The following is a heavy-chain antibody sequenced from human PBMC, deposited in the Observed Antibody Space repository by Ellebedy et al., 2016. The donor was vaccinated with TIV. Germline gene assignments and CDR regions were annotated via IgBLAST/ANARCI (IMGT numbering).Heavy chain of an antibody. CDR2: ISSDGGYQ. Sequence: GESLKISCAASGFIFSDYALHWVRQAPGKGLDWLAVISSDGGYQFCRDSVKGRFTISRDNSRNTLYLQMNSLRPEDTAVYYCAKETERWGPLYHWGLGTLVTVSS. J-gene: IGHJ5*02. D-gene: IGHD3-16*01. V-gene: IGHV3-30-3*02. CDR3: AKETERWGPLYH. CDR1: GFIFSDYA.